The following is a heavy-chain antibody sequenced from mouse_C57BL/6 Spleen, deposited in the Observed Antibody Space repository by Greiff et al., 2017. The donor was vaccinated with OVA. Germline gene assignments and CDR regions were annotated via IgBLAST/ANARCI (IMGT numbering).Heavy chain of an antibody. J-gene: IGHJ1*03. CDR2: ISYDGSN. CDR1: GYSITSGYY. D-gene: IGHD2-3*01. CDR3: ARDGDGYYGYFDV. V-gene: IGHV3-6*01. Sequence: EVKLLESGPGLVKPSQSLSLTCSVTGYSITSGYYWNWIRQFPGNKLEWMGYISYDGSNNYNPSLKNRISITRDTSKNQFFLKLNSVTTEDTATYYCARDGDGYYGYFDVWGTGTTVTVSS.